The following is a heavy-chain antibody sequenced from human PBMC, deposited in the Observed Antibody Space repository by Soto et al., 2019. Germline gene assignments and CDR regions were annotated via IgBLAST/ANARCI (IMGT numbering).Heavy chain of an antibody. V-gene: IGHV4-34*01. J-gene: IGHJ6*03. Sequence: SEPLCLTCAVYGVSFSGYYWSWIRQPPGKGLEWIGEINHSGSTNYNPSLKSRVTMSVDTSKNQFSLTLNSVTAADTATYYCARGGISHWAYFYYMDVWDRGTTVTVSS. CDR3: ARGGISHWAYFYYMDV. CDR2: INHSGST. D-gene: IGHD2-21*01. CDR1: GVSFSGYY.